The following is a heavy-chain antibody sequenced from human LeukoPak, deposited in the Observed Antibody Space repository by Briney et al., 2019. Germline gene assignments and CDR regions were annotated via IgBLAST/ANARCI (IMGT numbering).Heavy chain of an antibody. CDR2: IKQDGSDK. CDR1: GFPFSSYW. J-gene: IGHJ4*02. D-gene: IGHD1-1*01. CDR3: ARLTGTTGFDY. Sequence: PGGSLRLSCAASGFPFSSYWMSWVRQAPRKGLEWVANIKQDGSDKYYVDSVKGRFTISRDNAKNSLYLQMNSLRADDTAVYYCARLTGTTGFDYWGQGTLVTVSS. V-gene: IGHV3-7*01.